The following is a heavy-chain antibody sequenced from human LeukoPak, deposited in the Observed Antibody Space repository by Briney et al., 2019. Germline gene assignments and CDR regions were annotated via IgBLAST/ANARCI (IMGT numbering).Heavy chain of an antibody. V-gene: IGHV4/OR15-8*02. CDR3: VANGYYYLDS. CDR1: GGSISSKQW. D-gene: IGHD3-22*01. J-gene: IGHJ4*02. Sequence: SSETLSLTCAGSGGSISSKQWWSWVRQAPGKGLEWLAEIHRGGHTNYNPSLRRRVTILIDQSKNQLSLIVNSVTAADTAVYFCVANGYYYLDSWGQGTQVTVSS. CDR2: IHRGGHT.